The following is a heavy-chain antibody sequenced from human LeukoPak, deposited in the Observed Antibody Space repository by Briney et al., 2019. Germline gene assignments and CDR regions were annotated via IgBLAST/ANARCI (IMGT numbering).Heavy chain of an antibody. CDR2: IKQDGSEK. Sequence: GGSLRLSCAASGFTFSSYWMNWVRQAPGKGLEWVANIKQDGSEKYYVDSVKGRFTISRGNAKNSLYLQMNSLRAEDTAVYYCARDRLMVRGVSSYWGQGTLVTVSS. CDR3: ARDRLMVRGVSSY. CDR1: GFTFSSYW. D-gene: IGHD3-10*01. J-gene: IGHJ4*02. V-gene: IGHV3-7*01.